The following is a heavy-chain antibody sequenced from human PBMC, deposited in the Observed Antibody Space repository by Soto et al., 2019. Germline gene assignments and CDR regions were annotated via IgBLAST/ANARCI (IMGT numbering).Heavy chain of an antibody. CDR2: IYYSGST. CDR3: AREPLT. Sequence: QVQLQESGPGLVKPSQTLSLTCSVSGGSLSSGGFYWGWFRQHPGKGLEWIGYIYYSGSTYYNPSLKSRVTISVDTSKHPFSLKLSSVTAADTSVYDWAREPLTWGQGTLVTVSS. J-gene: IGHJ4*02. V-gene: IGHV4-31*03. CDR1: GGSLSSGGFY.